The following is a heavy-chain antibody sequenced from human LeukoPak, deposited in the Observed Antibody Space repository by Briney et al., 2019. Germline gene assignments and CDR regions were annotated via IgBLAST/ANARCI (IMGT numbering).Heavy chain of an antibody. CDR2: INPNSGGT. D-gene: IGHD2-2*01. CDR3: ASEPAAMAEVDYYYGMGV. J-gene: IGHJ6*02. Sequence: ASVKVSCKASGYTFTGYYMHWVRQAPGQGLEWMGWINPNSGGTNYAQKFQGRVTMTRDTSISTAYMELSRLRSDDTAVYYCASEPAAMAEVDYYYGMGVWGQGTTVTVSS. V-gene: IGHV1-2*02. CDR1: GYTFTGYY.